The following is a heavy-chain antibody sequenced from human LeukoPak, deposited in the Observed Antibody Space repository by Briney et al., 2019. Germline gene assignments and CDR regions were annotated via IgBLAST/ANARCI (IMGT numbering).Heavy chain of an antibody. CDR2: ISYDGSNK. Sequence: GGSLRLSCAASGFTFSSYAMHWVRQAPGKGLEWAAVISYDGSNKYYADSVKGRFTISRDNSENTLYLQMNSLRAEDTAVYYCAKEASITMVRGAPEYWGQGTLVTVSS. V-gene: IGHV3-30-3*01. D-gene: IGHD3-10*01. J-gene: IGHJ4*02. CDR3: AKEASITMVRGAPEY. CDR1: GFTFSSYA.